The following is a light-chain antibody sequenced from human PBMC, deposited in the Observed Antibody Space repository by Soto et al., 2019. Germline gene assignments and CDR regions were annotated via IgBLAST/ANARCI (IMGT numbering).Light chain of an antibody. CDR2: AAS. Sequence: QTQSSLSASVGDRVTITCRASQSISSYLNWYQQKPGKAPKLLIYAASSLQSGVPSRFSGSGSGTDFTLTISSLQPEDFATYYCQQSYSTPYTFGQGTKVDIK. CDR3: QQSYSTPYT. J-gene: IGKJ2*01. V-gene: IGKV1-39*01. CDR1: QSISSY.